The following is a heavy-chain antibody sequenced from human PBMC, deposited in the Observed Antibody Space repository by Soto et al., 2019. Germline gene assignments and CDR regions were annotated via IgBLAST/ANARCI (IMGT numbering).Heavy chain of an antibody. D-gene: IGHD3-3*01. J-gene: IGHJ4*02. CDR3: ARDRGITIFGVVRPLDY. CDR1: GFTFSSYW. V-gene: IGHV3-7*01. Sequence: EVQLVESGGGLVQPGGSLRLSCAASGFTFSSYWMSWVRQAAGKGLEWVANIKQDGSEKYYVDSVKGRFTISRDNAKNSLYLQMNSLRAEDTAVYYCARDRGITIFGVVRPLDYWGQGTLVTVSS. CDR2: IKQDGSEK.